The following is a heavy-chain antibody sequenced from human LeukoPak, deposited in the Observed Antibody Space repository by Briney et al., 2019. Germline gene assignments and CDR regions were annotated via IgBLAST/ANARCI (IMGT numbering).Heavy chain of an antibody. D-gene: IGHD3-10*01. CDR1: GFTFSTYA. V-gene: IGHV3-23*01. J-gene: IGHJ6*02. CDR2: ISGSGGST. CDR3: AKVVRGVSVASMDV. Sequence: GGSLRLSCAASGFTFSTYAMSWVRQAPGKGLEWVSAISGSGGSTYYADSVKGRFTISRDNSKNTLYLQMNSLRAEDTAVYYCAKVVRGVSVASMDVWGQGTTVTVSS.